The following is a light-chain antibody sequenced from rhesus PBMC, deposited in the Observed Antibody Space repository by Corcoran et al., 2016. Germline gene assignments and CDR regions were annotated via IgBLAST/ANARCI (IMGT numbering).Light chain of an antibody. V-gene: IGKV2-64*01. J-gene: IGKJ3*01. CDR3: MQGTHWPLT. CDR2: NVS. CDR1: QSLLHSNGNTY. Sequence: DVVMTQSPLSLPVTPGQPASLSCRSSQSLLHSNGNTYLSWFLQKPGQPPRRLIYNVSHRDSGVPDRFSGSGAGTDFTLKIRRVEAEDVGVYYCMQGTHWPLTFGPGTKLDIK.